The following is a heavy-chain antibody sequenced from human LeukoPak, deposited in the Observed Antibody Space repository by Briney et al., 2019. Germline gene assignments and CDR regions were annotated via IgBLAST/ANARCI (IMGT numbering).Heavy chain of an antibody. Sequence: PGGSLRLSCAASGFTVSSNYMSWVRQAPGKGLEWASVIYSGGSTYYADSVKGRFTISRDNSKNTLYLQMNSLRAEDTAVYYCARAEGIYSSSAFDYWGQETLVTVSS. CDR1: GFTVSSNY. CDR2: IYSGGST. CDR3: ARAEGIYSSSAFDY. D-gene: IGHD6-6*01. J-gene: IGHJ4*02. V-gene: IGHV3-66*01.